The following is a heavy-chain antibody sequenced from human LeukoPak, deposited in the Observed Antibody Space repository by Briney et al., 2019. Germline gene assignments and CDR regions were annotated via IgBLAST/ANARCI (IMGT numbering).Heavy chain of an antibody. CDR2: IYYSGST. J-gene: IGHJ4*02. D-gene: IGHD6-19*01. CDR1: GGSISSSSYY. V-gene: IGHV4-39*07. Sequence: SETLSLTCTVSGGSISSSSYYWGWIRQPPGKGLEWIGSIYYSGSTNYNPSLKSRVTISVDTSKNQFSLKLSSVTAADTAVYYCAREVLAVAGHFDYWGQGTLVTVSS. CDR3: AREVLAVAGHFDY.